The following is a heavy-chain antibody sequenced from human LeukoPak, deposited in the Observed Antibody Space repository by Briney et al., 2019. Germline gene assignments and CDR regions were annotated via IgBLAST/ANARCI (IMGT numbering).Heavy chain of an antibody. V-gene: IGHV3-48*01. CDR2: ISSSSSSI. J-gene: IGHJ4*02. Sequence: GGSLRLSCAASGFTFSNYGMDWVRQAPGRGLEWLSYISSSSSSIYYADSVKGRFTISRENPKNTLYLQMNSLRAEDTGIYYCAKVVQYTASTGTGLDYWGQGTLVTVSS. CDR3: AKVVQYTASTGTGLDY. D-gene: IGHD6-13*01. CDR1: GFTFSNYG.